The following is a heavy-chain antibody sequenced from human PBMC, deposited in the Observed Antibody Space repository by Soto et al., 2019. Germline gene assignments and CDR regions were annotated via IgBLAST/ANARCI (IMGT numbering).Heavy chain of an antibody. D-gene: IGHD2-2*02. V-gene: IGHV1-3*01. CDR3: ARAGDDCSTTSCYIIDY. J-gene: IGHJ4*02. CDR2: INAGNAKT. Sequence: GASMKVSCKASGYTFTTYAMHWVRQAPGQRLEWMGWINAGNAKTKYSQKFQGRVTITRDTSATTAYMELSSLRSEDTAVYYCARAGDDCSTTSCYIIDYWGQGTLVTVSS. CDR1: GYTFTTYA.